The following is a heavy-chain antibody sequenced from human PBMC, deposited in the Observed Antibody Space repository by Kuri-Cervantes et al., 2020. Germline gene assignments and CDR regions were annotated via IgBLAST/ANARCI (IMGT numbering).Heavy chain of an antibody. Sequence: GGSLRLSCAASGFTFDDYAMHWVRQAPGKGLEWVSLISWDGGSTYYADSVKGRFTISRDNSKNTLYLQMNSLRAEDTAVYYCAKDQNYDYVWGSYRPDYYMDVWGKGTTVTVSS. CDR1: GFTFDDYA. D-gene: IGHD3-16*02. J-gene: IGHJ6*03. CDR3: AKDQNYDYVWGSYRPDYYMDV. V-gene: IGHV3-43D*04. CDR2: ISWDGGST.